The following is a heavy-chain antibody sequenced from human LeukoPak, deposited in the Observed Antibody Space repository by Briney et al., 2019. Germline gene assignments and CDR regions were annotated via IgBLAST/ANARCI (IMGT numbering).Heavy chain of an antibody. J-gene: IGHJ4*02. D-gene: IGHD3-22*01. Sequence: PGGSLRLSCAASGFTFSNAWMSWVRQAPGKGLEWVGRIKSKTDGGTTDYAAPVKGRFTISRDDSKNTLYLRMNSLKTEDTAVYYCTTDLVGSSGYYFWNYWGQGTLVTVSS. V-gene: IGHV3-15*01. CDR3: TTDLVGSSGYYFWNY. CDR1: GFTFSNAW. CDR2: IKSKTDGGTT.